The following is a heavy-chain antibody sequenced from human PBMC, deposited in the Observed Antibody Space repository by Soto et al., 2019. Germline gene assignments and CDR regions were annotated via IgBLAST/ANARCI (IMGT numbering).Heavy chain of an antibody. Sequence: GESLKISCKGSGYSFSSYWIGWVRQMPGKGLESMGIIYPGDSDTRYSPSFQGQVTISADKSISTAYLQWSSLEASDTAMYYCARPAAAGRGDDAFDIWGQATMVTV. V-gene: IGHV5-51*01. CDR1: GYSFSSYW. J-gene: IGHJ3*02. CDR3: ARPAAAGRGDDAFDI. CDR2: IYPGDSDT. D-gene: IGHD6-13*01.